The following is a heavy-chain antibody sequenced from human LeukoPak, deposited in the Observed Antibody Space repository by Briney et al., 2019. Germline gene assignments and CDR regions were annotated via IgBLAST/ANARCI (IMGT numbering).Heavy chain of an antibody. Sequence: GSPKLSLSASGFTLNNYNMNLVRQAPGKGLGLVLSICSSSSYIYSADSVKGRFTISRDNAKNSLYLQMNSLRAEDTAVYYCARDSTLYDSSGDASDIWGQGTMVTVSS. CDR2: ICSSSSYI. V-gene: IGHV3-21*01. D-gene: IGHD3-22*01. J-gene: IGHJ3*02. CDR3: ARDSTLYDSSGDASDI. CDR1: GFTLNNYN.